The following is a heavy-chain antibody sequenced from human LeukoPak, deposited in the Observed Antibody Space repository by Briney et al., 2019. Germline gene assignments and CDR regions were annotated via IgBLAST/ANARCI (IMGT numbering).Heavy chain of an antibody. J-gene: IGHJ4*02. CDR1: GFILSDSA. Sequence: GGSLRLSCAASGFILSDSAVHWVRQASGKGLEWVGCISSKTHIYATEYAASVKGRFTFTRDDSNNTAYLQMDSLKIEDTAFYYCRHMYSTSEGIEYWGQGTLVTVSS. D-gene: IGHD6-6*01. V-gene: IGHV3-73*01. CDR2: ISSKTHIYAT. CDR3: RHMYSTSEGIEY.